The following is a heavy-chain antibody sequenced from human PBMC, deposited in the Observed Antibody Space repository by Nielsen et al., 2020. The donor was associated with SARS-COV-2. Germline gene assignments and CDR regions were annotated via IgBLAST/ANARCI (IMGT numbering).Heavy chain of an antibody. J-gene: IGHJ4*02. Sequence: SETLSLTCTVSGGSISSGGYYWSWIRQHPGKGLEWIGYIYYSGSTYYNPSLKSRVTISVDTSKNQFSLKLSSVTAADTAVYYCARILVVPAAIQGGGAFDYWGQGTLDTVSS. CDR3: ARILVVPAAIQGGGAFDY. D-gene: IGHD2-2*02. V-gene: IGHV4-31*03. CDR2: IYYSGST. CDR1: GGSISSGGYY.